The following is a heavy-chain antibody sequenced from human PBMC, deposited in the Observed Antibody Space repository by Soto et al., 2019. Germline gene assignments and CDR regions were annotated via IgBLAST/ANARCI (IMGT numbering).Heavy chain of an antibody. V-gene: IGHV4-39*01. CDR1: GGSVTNSSYY. CDR3: VSQRTTVPTQAYFDY. J-gene: IGHJ4*02. Sequence: SETLSLTCTVSGGSVTNSSYYWGWIRQSPGKGLEWIWSVYYRGRSYSTWSVKIRVTISVDTYKNRFSLSLNSVTASDTAVYFCVSQRTTVPTQAYFDYWGPGALVT. D-gene: IGHD4-17*01. CDR2: VYYRGRS.